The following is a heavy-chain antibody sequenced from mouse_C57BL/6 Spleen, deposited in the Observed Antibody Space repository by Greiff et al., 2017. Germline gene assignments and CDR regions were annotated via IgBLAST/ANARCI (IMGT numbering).Heavy chain of an antibody. Sequence: DVHLVESGGGLVKPGGSLKLSCAASGFTFSSYAMSWVRQTPEKRLEWVATISDGGSYTYYPDNVKGRFTISRDNAKNNLYLQMSHLKSEDTAMYYCAREGDYYAMEYWGQGTSDTVSS. J-gene: IGHJ4*01. V-gene: IGHV5-4*01. CDR3: AREGDYYAMEY. CDR2: ISDGGSYT. CDR1: GFTFSSYA.